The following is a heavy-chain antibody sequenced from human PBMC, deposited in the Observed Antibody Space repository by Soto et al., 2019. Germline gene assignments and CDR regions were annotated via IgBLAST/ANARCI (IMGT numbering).Heavy chain of an antibody. D-gene: IGHD4-4*01. J-gene: IGHJ6*02. CDR1: GGSFSGYY. V-gene: IGHV4-34*01. CDR2: INHGGST. CDR3: ARGSRQIGTVTALYFYYAMDV. Sequence: SETLSLTCVVYGGSFSGYYWSWIRQPPGKGLEWIGEINHGGSTKYNPSLKRRVTISVDTSKNQFSLKVSSVTVADTAVYYCARGSRQIGTVTALYFYYAMDVWVQGTTVTVSS.